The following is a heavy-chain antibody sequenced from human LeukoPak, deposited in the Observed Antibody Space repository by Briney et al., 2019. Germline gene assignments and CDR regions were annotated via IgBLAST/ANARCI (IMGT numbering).Heavy chain of an antibody. CDR1: GFSFSTTW. D-gene: IGHD1-7*01. V-gene: IGHV3-74*03. Sequence: GGSLRLSCAASGFSFSTTWMHWVRQLPGQGLVWVARITSDGTTTSYAESVKGRFTISRDNAKNSLYLQMNSLRAEDTAVYYCARVSGRTYYYYYMDVWGKGTTVTISS. CDR2: ITSDGTTT. J-gene: IGHJ6*03. CDR3: ARVSGRTYYYYYMDV.